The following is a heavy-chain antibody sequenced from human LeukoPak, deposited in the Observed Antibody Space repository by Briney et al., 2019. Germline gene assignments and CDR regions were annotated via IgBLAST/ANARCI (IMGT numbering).Heavy chain of an antibody. CDR2: ISSSSSYI. V-gene: IGHV3-21*01. CDR1: GFTFSSYS. CDR3: ARRQSYYNSSGYRPTDFDY. J-gene: IGHJ4*02. Sequence: GGSLRLSCAASGFTFSSYSKNWVRQAPGKGLEWVSSISSSSSYIYYADSVKGRFTISRDNAKNSLYLQMNSLRAEDTAVYYCARRQSYYNSSGYRPTDFDYWGQGTLVSVSS. D-gene: IGHD3-22*01.